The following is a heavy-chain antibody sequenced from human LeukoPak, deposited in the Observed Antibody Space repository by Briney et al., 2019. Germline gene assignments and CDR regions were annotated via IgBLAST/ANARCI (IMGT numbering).Heavy chain of an antibody. J-gene: IGHJ4*02. CDR2: ISGSGGST. D-gene: IGHD4-17*01. CDR3: AKDPNDYGGYDL. Sequence: GGSLRLSCAASGFTFSSYAMSWVRQAPGKGLEWVSAISGSGGSTYYADSVKGRFTISRDNSKNTLYPQMNSLRAEDTAVYYCAKDPNDYGGYDLWGQGTLVTVSS. V-gene: IGHV3-23*01. CDR1: GFTFSSYA.